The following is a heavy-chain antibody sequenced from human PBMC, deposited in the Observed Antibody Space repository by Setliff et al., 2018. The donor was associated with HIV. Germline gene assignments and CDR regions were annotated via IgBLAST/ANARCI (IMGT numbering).Heavy chain of an antibody. CDR3: ATRLLGYSGYGY. D-gene: IGHD5-12*01. J-gene: IGHJ4*02. Sequence: GESLKISCKASGYSFSDYWIGWVRQMPGKGLEWMGVTYPGDSSTKYNPSLQGQVTMSADKLINTAYLQWSSLKASDTAMYYCATRLLGYSGYGYWGQGTLVTVSS. CDR1: GYSFSDYW. CDR2: TYPGDSST. V-gene: IGHV5-51*04.